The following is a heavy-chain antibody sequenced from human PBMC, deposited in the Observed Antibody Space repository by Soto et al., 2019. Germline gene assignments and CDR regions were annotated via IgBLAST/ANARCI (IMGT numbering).Heavy chain of an antibody. V-gene: IGHV4-59*01. CDR1: GDSMSRYY. Sequence: SETLSLTCTVSGDSMSRYYWSWIRQTPGKGLEWIGCIYYDGSTKYNPSFQSRVTISIDTSTSQFSLKVNSVTAADTAVYYCARDGRHSVGQLVPYYYYYYMDVWGTGTTVTVSS. J-gene: IGHJ6*03. CDR3: ARDGRHSVGQLVPYYYYYYMDV. CDR2: IYYDGST. D-gene: IGHD6-6*01.